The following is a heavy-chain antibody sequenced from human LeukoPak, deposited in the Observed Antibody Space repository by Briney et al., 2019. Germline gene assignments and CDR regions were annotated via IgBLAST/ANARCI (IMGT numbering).Heavy chain of an antibody. Sequence: ASVRVSCKASGYTFTDYYMHWVRQAPGQGLEWLGWINPNSGGTNYAQKFQGRVTMTRDTSISTAYMELSRLRSDDTAVYYCAREYYDSSAYNQEAIDYWGQGTLVTVSS. D-gene: IGHD3-22*01. J-gene: IGHJ4*02. CDR1: GYTFTDYY. CDR3: AREYYDSSAYNQEAIDY. V-gene: IGHV1-2*02. CDR2: INPNSGGT.